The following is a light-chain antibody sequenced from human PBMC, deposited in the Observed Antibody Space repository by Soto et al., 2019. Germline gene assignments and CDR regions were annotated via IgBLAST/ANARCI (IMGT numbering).Light chain of an antibody. CDR2: EVS. Sequence: QSVLTQPASVSGSPGQPITISCTGTSSDVGSYNLVSWYQQHPGKAPKLMIYEVSKRPSGVSNRFSGPKSGNTASLTISGLQAEDEADYYCCSYAGSSTVFGGGTKLTVL. V-gene: IGLV2-23*02. CDR1: SSDVGSYNL. CDR3: CSYAGSSTV. J-gene: IGLJ3*02.